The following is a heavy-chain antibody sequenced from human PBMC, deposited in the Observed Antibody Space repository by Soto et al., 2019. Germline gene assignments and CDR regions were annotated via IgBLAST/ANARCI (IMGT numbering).Heavy chain of an antibody. CDR1: GYTFTSYG. J-gene: IGHJ4*02. CDR2: ISAYNGNT. Sequence: ASVKVSCKASGYTFTSYGMSWVRQAPGQGLEWMGWISAYNGNTNYAQKLQGRVTITTDTSTSTAYMELRSLRSDDTAVYYCARGLYSSSWYYLGYWGQGTLVTVSS. D-gene: IGHD6-13*01. CDR3: ARGLYSSSWYYLGY. V-gene: IGHV1-18*01.